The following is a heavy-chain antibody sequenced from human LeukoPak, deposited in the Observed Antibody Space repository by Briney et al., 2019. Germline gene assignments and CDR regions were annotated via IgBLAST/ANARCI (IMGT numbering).Heavy chain of an antibody. CDR3: AKALEGDFDY. D-gene: IGHD1-1*01. V-gene: IGHV3-30*02. CDR1: GFTFSSYG. CDR2: IRYDGSNK. J-gene: IGHJ4*02. Sequence: GESLKISCAASGFTFSSYGMHWVRQAPGKGLEWVAFIRYDGSNKYYADSVKGRFTISRDNSKDTLYLQMNSLRAEDTAVYYCAKALEGDFDYWGQGTLVTVSS.